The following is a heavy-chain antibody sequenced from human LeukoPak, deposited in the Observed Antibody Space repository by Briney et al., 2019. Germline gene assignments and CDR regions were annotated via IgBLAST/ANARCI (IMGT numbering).Heavy chain of an antibody. Sequence: GGSLRLSCAASGFRFSIYAIQWVRQAPGKGLEWVAVISYDGSNKYYADSVKGRFTISRENSKNTLSLQMNSLRGEDTAVYYCARVKSDLPDAIAYWGQGTLVTVSS. CDR3: ARVKSDLPDAIAY. CDR1: GFRFSIYA. J-gene: IGHJ4*02. D-gene: IGHD2-2*01. V-gene: IGHV3-30*04. CDR2: ISYDGSNK.